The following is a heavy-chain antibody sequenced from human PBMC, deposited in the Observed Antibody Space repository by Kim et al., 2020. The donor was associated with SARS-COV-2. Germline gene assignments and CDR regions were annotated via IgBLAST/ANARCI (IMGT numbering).Heavy chain of an antibody. CDR1: GFTFSSYS. J-gene: IGHJ6*02. CDR2: ISGGGSTI. V-gene: IGHV3-48*01. CDR3: ARGGVYP. D-gene: IGHD3-16*01. Sequence: GGSLRLSCAASGFTFSSYSMNWVRQAPGKGLEWVSYISGGGSTIYYADSVKGRFTISRDNAKNSLYLQMNNLRAEDTAVYYCARGGVYPWGQGTTVTVSS.